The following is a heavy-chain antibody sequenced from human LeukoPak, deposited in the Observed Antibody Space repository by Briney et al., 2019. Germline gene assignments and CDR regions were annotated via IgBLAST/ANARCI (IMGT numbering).Heavy chain of an antibody. D-gene: IGHD4-17*01. CDR3: ARRSGDGFNWFDP. V-gene: IGHV5-51*01. J-gene: IGHJ5*02. Sequence: GESLKISCKGSGYRSTSNWIGWVRQMPGKGLELMGIIYPGDSDTTYSPSFQGQVTISVDKSISTAYLQWSSLKASDTAIYYCARRSGDGFNWFDPWGQGTLVTVSA. CDR2: IYPGDSDT. CDR1: GYRSTSNW.